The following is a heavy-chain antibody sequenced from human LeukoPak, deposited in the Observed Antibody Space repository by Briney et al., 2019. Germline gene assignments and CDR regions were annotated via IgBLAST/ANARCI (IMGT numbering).Heavy chain of an antibody. CDR2: ISTAGNLI. Sequence: PGGSLRLSCVASAFTYKTYTLNWVRQTPGKGLEWVSYISTAGNLINYADSVRGRFTISRDNAKNSLYLYMNSLTPEDTVVYYCARTVEGHLDFRGQGTLVTVSS. CDR3: ARTVEGHLDF. J-gene: IGHJ4*02. CDR1: AFTYKTYT. D-gene: IGHD5-24*01. V-gene: IGHV3-21*01.